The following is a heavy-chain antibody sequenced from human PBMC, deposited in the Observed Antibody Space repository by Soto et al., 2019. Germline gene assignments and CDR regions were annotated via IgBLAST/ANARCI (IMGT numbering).Heavy chain of an antibody. CDR1: GFTVISNY. Sequence: GSLRLSCAASGFTVISNYMSWVRQAPGKGLEWVSVIYSGGSTYYADSVKGRFTISRDNSKNTLYLQMNSLRAEDTAVYYCARVPTLGSYYYYMDVWGKGTTVTVSS. V-gene: IGHV3-66*01. CDR2: IYSGGST. CDR3: ARVPTLGSYYYYMDV. J-gene: IGHJ6*03. D-gene: IGHD7-27*01.